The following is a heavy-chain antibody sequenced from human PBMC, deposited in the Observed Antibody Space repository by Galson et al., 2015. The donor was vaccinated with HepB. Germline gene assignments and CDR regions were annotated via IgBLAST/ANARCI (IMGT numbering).Heavy chain of an antibody. CDR2: MNPNSGNT. J-gene: IGHJ6*03. Sequence: SVKVSCKASGYTFTSYDINWVRQATGQGLEWMGWMNPNSGNTGYAQKFQGRVTMTRNTSISTAYMELSSLRSEDTAVYYCARGGYSSSWPKSYYYMDVWGKGTTVTVSS. CDR3: ARGGYSSSWPKSYYYMDV. V-gene: IGHV1-8*01. CDR1: GYTFTSYD. D-gene: IGHD6-13*01.